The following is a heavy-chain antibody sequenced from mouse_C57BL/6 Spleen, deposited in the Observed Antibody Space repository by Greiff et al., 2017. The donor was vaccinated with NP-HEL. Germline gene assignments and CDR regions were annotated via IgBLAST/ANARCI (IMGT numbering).Heavy chain of an antibody. CDR2: IDPNSGGT. D-gene: IGHD2-3*01. Sequence: QVQLQQPGAELVKPGASVKLSCKASGYTFTSYWMHWVKQRPGRGLEWIGRIDPNSGGTKYNEKFKSKATPTVDKPSSTAYMQLSSLTSEDSAVYYCARGLLRRDYYAMDYWGQGTSVTVSS. CDR3: ARGLLRRDYYAMDY. V-gene: IGHV1-72*01. J-gene: IGHJ4*01. CDR1: GYTFTSYW.